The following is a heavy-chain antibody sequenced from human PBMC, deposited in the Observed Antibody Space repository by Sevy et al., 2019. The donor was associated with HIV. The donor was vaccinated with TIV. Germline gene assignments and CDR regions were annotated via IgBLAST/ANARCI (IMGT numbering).Heavy chain of an antibody. D-gene: IGHD6-13*01. CDR3: ARDSLKIAAAGIRCLDY. V-gene: IGHV3-30-3*01. Sequence: GGSLRLSCAASGFTFSSYAMHWVRLAPGKGLEWVAVISYDGSNKDYADSVKGRFTISRDNSKNTLNLQMNSLRAEDTAVYYCARDSLKIAAAGIRCLDYWGQGTLVTVSS. CDR2: ISYDGSNK. J-gene: IGHJ4*02. CDR1: GFTFSSYA.